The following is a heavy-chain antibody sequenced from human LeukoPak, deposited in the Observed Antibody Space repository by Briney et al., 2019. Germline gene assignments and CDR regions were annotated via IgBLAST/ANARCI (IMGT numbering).Heavy chain of an antibody. J-gene: IGHJ4*02. V-gene: IGHV1-8*01. CDR3: LRGGFPFGNF. D-gene: IGHD3-10*01. Sequence: GASVKVSCKASGYIFTNYHINWVRQATGQGLAWMGWMNPNTGSTGYAQKFQNRITLTRNTSINTAYMDLSSLESEDTAFYYCLRGGFPFGNFWGQGTLVTVSS. CDR2: MNPNTGST. CDR1: GYIFTNYH.